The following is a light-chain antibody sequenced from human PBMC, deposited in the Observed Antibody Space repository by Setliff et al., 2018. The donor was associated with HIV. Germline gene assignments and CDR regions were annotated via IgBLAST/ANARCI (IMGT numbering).Light chain of an antibody. J-gene: IGLJ3*02. Sequence: QSALTQPRSVSGSPGQSVTISCTGTSSDVGDYNYVSWYQHHPGKAPKVMIYDVTKRPSGVPDRFSGSKSGNTASLTISGLQAEDEADYYCCSYGGTYTWVFGGGT. V-gene: IGLV2-11*01. CDR2: DVT. CDR1: SSDVGDYNY. CDR3: CSYGGTYTWV.